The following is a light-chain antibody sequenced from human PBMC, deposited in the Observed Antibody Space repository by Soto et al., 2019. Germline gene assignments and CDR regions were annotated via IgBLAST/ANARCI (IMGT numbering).Light chain of an antibody. J-gene: IGKJ1*01. CDR2: SSS. V-gene: IGKV3-15*01. CDR3: QQYNNLPPT. CDR1: QRISTN. Sequence: DIEMTQSPPILSVSPGEGATLSCRASQRISTNLAWYQHIPGRAPRLLIASSSRRPTDVPARFSGSGSATDFTPTISSLQSEDSDFHYCQQYNNLPPTFGQGTNVEIK.